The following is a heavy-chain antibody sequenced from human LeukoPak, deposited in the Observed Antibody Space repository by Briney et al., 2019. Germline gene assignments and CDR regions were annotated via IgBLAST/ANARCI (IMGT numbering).Heavy chain of an antibody. D-gene: IGHD6-13*01. CDR3: ARGVYIAAAQYGY. CDR2: IYYSGTT. CDR1: GGSISSYY. Sequence: SETLSFTCTVSGGSISSYYWSWIRQPPGKGLEWIGYIYYSGTTNSNPSLKSRVTISVDTSKNHCSLKLSSVTAADTAVYYCARGVYIAAAQYGYWGQGTLVTVSS. V-gene: IGHV4-59*01. J-gene: IGHJ4*02.